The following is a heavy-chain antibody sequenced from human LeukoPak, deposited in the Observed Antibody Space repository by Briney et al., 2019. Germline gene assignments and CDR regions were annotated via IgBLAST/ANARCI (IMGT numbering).Heavy chain of an antibody. J-gene: IGHJ6*03. Sequence: ASVKVSCKASGYTFTGYYMHWVRQAPGQGLEWMGWINPNSGGTNYAQKFQGRVTMTRDTSISTAYMELSRLRSDDTAVYYCARVDIVSYYYYMDVWGKGTTVTISS. CDR1: GYTFTGYY. CDR3: ARVDIVSYYYYMDV. CDR2: INPNSGGT. V-gene: IGHV1-2*02. D-gene: IGHD5/OR15-5a*01.